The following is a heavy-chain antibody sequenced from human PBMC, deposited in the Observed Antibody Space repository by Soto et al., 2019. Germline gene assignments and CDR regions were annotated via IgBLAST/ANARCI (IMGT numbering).Heavy chain of an antibody. CDR3: ARQHPLDSSAWYN. J-gene: IGHJ4*02. D-gene: IGHD6-19*01. Sequence: GESLKISCKASGYSFSDYWIGWARQVPGKGLEWVGTIYAGDSDPRYSPSFEGQVTMSVDKSISTAYLHWSSLKASDSAIYYCARQHPLDSSAWYNWGQGTLVTVS. CDR2: IYAGDSDP. CDR1: GYSFSDYW. V-gene: IGHV5-51*01.